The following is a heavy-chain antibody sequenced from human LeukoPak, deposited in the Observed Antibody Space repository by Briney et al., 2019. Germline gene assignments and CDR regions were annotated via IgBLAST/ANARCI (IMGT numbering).Heavy chain of an antibody. Sequence: PGRSLRLTCVASGFTFSHYEMHWVRQAPGKGLECVALISSDGSKKYYVDSVKGRFTISRDNSKSTLFLQMNSLRVEDTAVYYCAKLTDGDFWSGYIDYWGQGTLATVSS. V-gene: IGHV3-30*18. J-gene: IGHJ4*02. D-gene: IGHD3-3*01. CDR2: ISSDGSKK. CDR3: AKLTDGDFWSGYIDY. CDR1: GFTFSHYE.